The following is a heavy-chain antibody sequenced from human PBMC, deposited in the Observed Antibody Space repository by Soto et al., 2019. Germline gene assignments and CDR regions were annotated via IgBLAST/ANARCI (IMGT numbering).Heavy chain of an antibody. V-gene: IGHV5-10-1*01. CDR2: IDPSDSYT. D-gene: IGHD3-22*01. CDR1: GYSFTSYW. J-gene: IGHJ6*02. CDR3: ASLGGNYDSSGYYYYYGMDV. Sequence: LGESLKISCKGSGYSFTSYWISWVRQMPGKGLEWMGRIDPSDSYTNYSPSFQGHVTISADRSISTAYLQWSSLKASDTAMYYCASLGGNYDSSGYYYYYGMDVWGQGTTVTVSS.